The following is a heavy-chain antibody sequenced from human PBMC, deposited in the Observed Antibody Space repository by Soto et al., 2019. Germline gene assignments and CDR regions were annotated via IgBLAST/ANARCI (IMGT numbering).Heavy chain of an antibody. J-gene: IGHJ4*02. V-gene: IGHV3-53*01. Sequence: EVQLVESGGGLIQPGGSLRLSCAVSGFTVSNNYMSWVRQAPGKGLEGVSVIYSGGYTAYGDSVKGRFTISRDNSKNHLFLKMNTRGARDPAVYYWGNTPGGGGYWGQGTLVTVSS. CDR1: GFTVSNNY. CDR2: IYSGGYT. CDR3: GNTPGGGGY. D-gene: IGHD3-10*01.